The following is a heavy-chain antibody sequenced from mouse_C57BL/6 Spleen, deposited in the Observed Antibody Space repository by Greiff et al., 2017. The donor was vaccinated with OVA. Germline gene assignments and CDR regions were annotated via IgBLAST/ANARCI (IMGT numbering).Heavy chain of an antibody. V-gene: IGHV1-55*01. CDR3: SSYYYGSSYSYWYFDV. CDR1: GYTFTSYW. J-gene: IGHJ1*03. D-gene: IGHD1-1*01. CDR2: IYPGSGST. Sequence: QVQLQQPGAELVKPGASVKMSCKASGYTFTSYWITWVKQRPGQGLEWIGDIYPGSGSTNYNEKFKSKATLTVDTSSSTAYMQLSSLTSENSAVYYCSSYYYGSSYSYWYFDVWGTGTTVTVSS.